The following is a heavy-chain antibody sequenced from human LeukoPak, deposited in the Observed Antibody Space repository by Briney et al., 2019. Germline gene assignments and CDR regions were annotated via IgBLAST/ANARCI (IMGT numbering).Heavy chain of an antibody. CDR2: ISSSASTI. CDR3: ARRGYYDSSGYSDY. CDR1: GFTFSSYA. V-gene: IGHV3-48*04. Sequence: GGSLRLSCAASGFTFSSYAMSWVRQAPGKGLEWISYISSSASTIYYADSVKGRFTISRDNAKKSLYLQMNSLRAEDTAVYYCARRGYYDSSGYSDYWGQGTLVTVSS. J-gene: IGHJ4*02. D-gene: IGHD3-22*01.